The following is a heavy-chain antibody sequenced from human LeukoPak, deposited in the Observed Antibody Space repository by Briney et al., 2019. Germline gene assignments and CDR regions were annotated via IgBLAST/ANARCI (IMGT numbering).Heavy chain of an antibody. CDR2: ISNDGSNK. J-gene: IGHJ3*02. CDR3: AKDMTYDYVWGKAFDI. V-gene: IGHV3-30*02. CDR1: GYTFRNNG. D-gene: IGHD3-16*01. Sequence: PAGSLRLSSAAPGYTFRNNGMHRVRQGPRKALNWPADISNDGSNKYYADSVRGRFNISRDSSKNTLYLQMNSLRTEDTALYYCAKDMTYDYVWGKAFDIWGQGTMVTVSS.